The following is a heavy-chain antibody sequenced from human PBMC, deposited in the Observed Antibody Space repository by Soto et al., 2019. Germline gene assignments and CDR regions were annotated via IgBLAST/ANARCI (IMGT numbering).Heavy chain of an antibody. CDR1: GYTFTSYY. CDR3: AREGYYYGSRSANWFDP. D-gene: IGHD3-10*01. CDR2: INPSGGST. V-gene: IGHV1-46*01. Sequence: GASVKVSCKASGYTFTSYYMHWVRQAPGQGLEWMGIINPSGGSTSYAQKFQGRVTMTRDTSTSTVYMELSSLRSEDTAVYYCAREGYYYGSRSANWFDPWGQGTLVTVSS. J-gene: IGHJ5*02.